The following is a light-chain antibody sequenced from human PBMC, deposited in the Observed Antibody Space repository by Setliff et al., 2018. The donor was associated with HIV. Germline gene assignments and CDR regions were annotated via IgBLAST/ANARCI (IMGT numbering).Light chain of an antibody. Sequence: QSALTQPASVSGSPGQSITISCTGTTSDVGGYNYVSWYQQHPGKAPKLIIYEVRNRPSGVSNRFSGSTSGNTASLTISGLQAEDGADYYCSSYAISNTLPFGTGTKVTVL. CDR3: SSYAISNTLP. CDR1: TSDVGGYNY. V-gene: IGLV2-14*01. CDR2: EVR. J-gene: IGLJ1*01.